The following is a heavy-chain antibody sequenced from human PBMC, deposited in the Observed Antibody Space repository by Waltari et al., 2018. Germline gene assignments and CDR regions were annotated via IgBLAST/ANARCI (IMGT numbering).Heavy chain of an antibody. CDR1: GFTFSSYA. Sequence: EVQLLESGGGLVQPGGSLRLSCAASGFTFSSYAMSWVRQAPGKGLEWVSVIYSGGSSTYYADSVKGRFTISRDNSKNTLYLQMNSLRAEDTAVYYCAKDFDSGSYYISFDYWGQGTLVTVSS. V-gene: IGHV3-23*03. CDR2: IYSGGSST. CDR3: AKDFDSGSYYISFDY. J-gene: IGHJ4*02. D-gene: IGHD1-26*01.